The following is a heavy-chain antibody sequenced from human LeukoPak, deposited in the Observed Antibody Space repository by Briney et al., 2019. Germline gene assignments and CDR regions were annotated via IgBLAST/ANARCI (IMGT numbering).Heavy chain of an antibody. J-gene: IGHJ3*02. CDR3: ARIGTMTKGAFDI. Sequence: SETLSLTCSVSGRSINSYYWRWIRQPPRKGLEGVGYIYYCRSTNHHPSLKSRVTISVDTSKNQFSLKLSSVTAADTAVYYCARIGTMTKGAFDIWGQGTMVTVSS. D-gene: IGHD3-22*01. CDR1: GRSINSYY. V-gene: IGHV4-59*01. CDR2: IYYCRST.